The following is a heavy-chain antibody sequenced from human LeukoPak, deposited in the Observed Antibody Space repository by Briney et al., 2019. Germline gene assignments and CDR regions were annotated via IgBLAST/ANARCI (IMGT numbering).Heavy chain of an antibody. D-gene: IGHD6-19*01. CDR2: IFPSGGEI. CDR1: GFTFSRYS. V-gene: IGHV3-21*01. J-gene: IGHJ1*01. Sequence: GGSLRLSCAASGFTFSRYSMNWVRQTPGKGLEWVSSIFPSGGEIHYADSVKGRFTISRDNSKNTLYLQMNSLRPEDTAVYYCARGGKIALAGTRSPQYFQHWGQGTLVTVSS. CDR3: ARGGKIALAGTRSPQYFQH.